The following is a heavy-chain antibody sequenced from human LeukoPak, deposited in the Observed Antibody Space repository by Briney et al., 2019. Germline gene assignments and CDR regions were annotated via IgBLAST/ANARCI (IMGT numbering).Heavy chain of an antibody. Sequence: ESGPVLVKPTETLTLTCTVSGFSLSNARMGVTWIRQPPGKALEWLAHIFSNDEKSFSTPLKSRLTISKDTSKSQVVLTVTNMDPVDTATYYRARMPKYSAGFDPWGQGTLVIVSS. CDR2: IFSNDEK. D-gene: IGHD2-21*01. J-gene: IGHJ5*02. V-gene: IGHV2-26*01. CDR1: GFSLSNARMG. CDR3: ARMPKYSAGFDP.